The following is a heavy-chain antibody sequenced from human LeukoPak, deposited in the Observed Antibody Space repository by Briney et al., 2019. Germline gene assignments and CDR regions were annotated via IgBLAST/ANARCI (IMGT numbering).Heavy chain of an antibody. Sequence: GGSLRLSCAASGFTFSNYPMSGVRQAPGKGLEWFSGISVSGGTTYYADSVKGRFTISRDRPKNTLYLQMNSLRAEDTAVYYCAKGNILTGYNNPYYFDYWGQGTLVTVSS. CDR2: ISVSGGTT. V-gene: IGHV3-23*01. D-gene: IGHD3-9*01. CDR1: GFTFSNYP. CDR3: AKGNILTGYNNPYYFDY. J-gene: IGHJ4*02.